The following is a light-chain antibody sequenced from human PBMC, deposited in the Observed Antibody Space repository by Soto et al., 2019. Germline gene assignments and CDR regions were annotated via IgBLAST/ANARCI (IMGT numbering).Light chain of an antibody. J-gene: IGKJ2*01. Sequence: ETVRTQSPGTLSFYPGERATLSCRASQSVSSGYLAWYQQKPGQAPRLLIFGASNRATGIPDRFTGSGSGTDFTLTISRLEPEDFAVYYCQQYGISQNTFGQGTKLEIK. V-gene: IGKV3-20*01. CDR3: QQYGISQNT. CDR2: GAS. CDR1: QSVSSGY.